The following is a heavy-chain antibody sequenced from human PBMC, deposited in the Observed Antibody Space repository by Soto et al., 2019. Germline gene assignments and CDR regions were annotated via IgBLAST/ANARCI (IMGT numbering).Heavy chain of an antibody. CDR3: ASNDGSGSYRFDY. V-gene: IGHV1-69*13. J-gene: IGHJ4*02. CDR2: IIPIFGTA. Sequence: SVKVSCRASGGTFSSYAISWVRQAPGQGLEWMGGIIPIFGTANYAQKFQGRVTITADESTSTAYMELSSLRSEDTAVYYCASNDGSGSYRFDYWGQGTLFTVSS. CDR1: GGTFSSYA. D-gene: IGHD3-10*01.